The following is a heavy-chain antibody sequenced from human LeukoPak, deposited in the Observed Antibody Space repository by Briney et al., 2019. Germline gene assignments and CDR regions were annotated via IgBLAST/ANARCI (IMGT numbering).Heavy chain of an antibody. CDR1: GGSFSGYY. CDR3: ATRSITSSY. Sequence: SETLSLTCAVYGGSFSGYYWSWIRQPPGKGLEWIGEINHSGSTNYNPSLKSRVTISVDTSKNQFSLKLSSVTAADTAVYYCATRSITSSYWGQGTLVTVPS. V-gene: IGHV4-34*01. D-gene: IGHD3-10*01. J-gene: IGHJ4*02. CDR2: INHSGST.